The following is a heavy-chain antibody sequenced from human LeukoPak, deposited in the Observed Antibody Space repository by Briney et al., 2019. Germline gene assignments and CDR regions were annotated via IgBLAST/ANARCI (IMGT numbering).Heavy chain of an antibody. D-gene: IGHD3-9*01. V-gene: IGHV4-34*01. Sequence: SETLSLTCAVYGGSFSGYYWSWIRQPPGKGLEWIGEINHSGSTSYNPSLKSRVTISVDTSKNQFSLKLSSVTAADTAVYYCARGRKEPLRYFDWLLDAFDIWGQGTMVTVSS. J-gene: IGHJ3*02. CDR1: GGSFSGYY. CDR2: INHSGST. CDR3: ARGRKEPLRYFDWLLDAFDI.